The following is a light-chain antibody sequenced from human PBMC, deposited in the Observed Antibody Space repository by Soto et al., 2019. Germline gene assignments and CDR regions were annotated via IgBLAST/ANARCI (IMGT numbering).Light chain of an antibody. J-gene: IGLJ2*01. V-gene: IGLV2-8*01. CDR2: EVS. Sequence: QSALTQPPSASGSPGQSVTISCTGTSSDVGGYNYVSWYQQHPGKAPKLMIYEVSKRPSGVPDRFSGSKSGNTASLTVSGLQVEVGDDYNCSSYAGSNNLVFGGGTQLTVL. CDR1: SSDVGGYNY. CDR3: SSYAGSNNLV.